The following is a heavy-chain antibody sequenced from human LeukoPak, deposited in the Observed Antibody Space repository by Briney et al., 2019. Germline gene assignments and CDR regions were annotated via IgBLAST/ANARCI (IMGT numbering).Heavy chain of an antibody. J-gene: IGHJ3*02. Sequence: GGSLRLSCAASGFTFSSYGMHWVRQAPGKGLEWVAVISYDGSNKYYADSVKGRFTISRDNSKNTLYLQMNSLRAEDTAVYYCARVQKRWPLGHRAFDIWGQGTMVTVSS. CDR1: GFTFSSYG. D-gene: IGHD2-15*01. V-gene: IGHV3-30*19. CDR3: ARVQKRWPLGHRAFDI. CDR2: ISYDGSNK.